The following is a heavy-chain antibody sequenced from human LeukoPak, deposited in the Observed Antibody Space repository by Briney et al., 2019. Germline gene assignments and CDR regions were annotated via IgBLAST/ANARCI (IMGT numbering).Heavy chain of an antibody. Sequence: PSETLSLTCTVSGGSISSYYWSWIRQPPGKALEWIAYIYYSGSTNYNPSLKSRVTISVDTSKNQFSLKLSSVTAADTAVYYCARDKYSSSCLDYWGQGTLVTVSS. J-gene: IGHJ4*02. CDR2: IYYSGST. V-gene: IGHV4-59*01. CDR1: GGSISSYY. CDR3: ARDKYSSSCLDY. D-gene: IGHD6-13*01.